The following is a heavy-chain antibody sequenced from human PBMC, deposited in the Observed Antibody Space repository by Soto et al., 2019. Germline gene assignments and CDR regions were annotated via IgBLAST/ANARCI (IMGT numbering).Heavy chain of an antibody. J-gene: IGHJ4*02. V-gene: IGHV1-69*02. CDR2: IIPILGIA. CDR1: GGTFSSYT. D-gene: IGHD1-20*01. CDR3: ATQRITGTPSGY. Sequence: QVQLVQSGDEVKKPGSSVKVSCKASGGTFSSYTISWVRQAPGQGLEWMGRIIPILGIANYAQKFQGRVTITAEKSTSKAYMELSSLRSEDPAVYYCATQRITGTPSGYWGKGTLVSVSS.